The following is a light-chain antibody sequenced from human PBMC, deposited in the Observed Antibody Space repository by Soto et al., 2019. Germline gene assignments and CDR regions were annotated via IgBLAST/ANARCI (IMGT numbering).Light chain of an antibody. Sequence: TQSPGTLSLSPGEGATLSCRASQSINIWSAWYQQKPGKAPNLLIYDASSLRGGVPSRFSGSGSGTEFTLTISSLQPDDFATYYCQQYSNKWTFGQGTKVDIK. CDR3: QQYSNKWT. V-gene: IGKV1-5*01. CDR2: DAS. J-gene: IGKJ1*01. CDR1: QSINIW.